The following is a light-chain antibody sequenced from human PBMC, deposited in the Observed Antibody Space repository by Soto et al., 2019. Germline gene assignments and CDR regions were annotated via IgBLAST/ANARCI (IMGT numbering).Light chain of an antibody. CDR2: GAS. CDR3: QQYGSSGT. J-gene: IGKJ1*01. V-gene: IGKV3-20*01. CDR1: QSVGISY. Sequence: TLSCRASQSVGISYLAWYQQKPGQAPRLLIYGASNRATGIPDRFSGSGSGTDFTLTISRLEPEDFAVYYCQQYGSSGTFGQGTKVDIK.